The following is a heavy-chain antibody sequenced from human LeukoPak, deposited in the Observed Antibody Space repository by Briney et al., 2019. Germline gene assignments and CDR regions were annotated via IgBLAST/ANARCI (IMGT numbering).Heavy chain of an antibody. Sequence: LGGSLRLSCAASGFSFSTYWMHWVRQAPGKVLVWVSQINPDGSSTDYADSVKGRFTSSRDNAKNTVYLQMNSLRAEDTAVYYCARVGRTPPFNWGKGTLVTVSS. CDR2: INPDGSST. CDR3: ARVGRTPPFN. J-gene: IGHJ4*02. CDR1: GFSFSTYW. V-gene: IGHV3-74*01.